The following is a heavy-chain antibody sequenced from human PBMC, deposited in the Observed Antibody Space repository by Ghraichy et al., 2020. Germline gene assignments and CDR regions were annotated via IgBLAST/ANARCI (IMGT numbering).Heavy chain of an antibody. V-gene: IGHV4-31*11. J-gene: IGHJ4*02. Sequence: SETLSLTCAVSGGSISSGGYYWSWIRQHPGKGLEWIGYIYYTGSTDYNPSLKSRITISLDTSKNQFSLKMSSVIAADTGVYYCARVTGYSSSSGGYYFDYWGQGTLVTVSS. D-gene: IGHD6-6*01. CDR3: ARVTGYSSSSGGYYFDY. CDR1: GGSISSGGYY. CDR2: IYYTGST.